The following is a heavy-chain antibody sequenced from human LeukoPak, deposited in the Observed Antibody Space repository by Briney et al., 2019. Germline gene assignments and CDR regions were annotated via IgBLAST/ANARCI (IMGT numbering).Heavy chain of an antibody. CDR2: IYPGDSDT. V-gene: IGHV5-51*01. CDR3: ARHHSGSYYYDWYFDL. J-gene: IGHJ2*01. D-gene: IGHD1-26*01. CDR1: GYSFTSYW. Sequence: GESLKISCKGSGYSFTSYWIGWVRQMPGKGLEWMGIIYPGDSDTRYSPSFQGQVTISADKSISTAYLQWSSLRASDTAMYYCARHHSGSYYYDWYFDLWGRGTLVTVSS.